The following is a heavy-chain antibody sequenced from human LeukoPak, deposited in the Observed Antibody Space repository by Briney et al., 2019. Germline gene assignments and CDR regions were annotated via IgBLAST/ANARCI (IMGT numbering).Heavy chain of an antibody. D-gene: IGHD3-22*01. Sequence: SVKVSCKASGGTFSSYAISWVRQAPGQGLEWMGGIIPIFGTANYAQKFQGRVTITADESTSTAYMELSSLRSEDTAVYYCARAYYHDSSDYYFPLDCWGQGTLVTVSS. J-gene: IGHJ4*02. CDR1: GGTFSSYA. V-gene: IGHV1-69*13. CDR2: IIPIFGTA. CDR3: ARAYYHDSSDYYFPLDC.